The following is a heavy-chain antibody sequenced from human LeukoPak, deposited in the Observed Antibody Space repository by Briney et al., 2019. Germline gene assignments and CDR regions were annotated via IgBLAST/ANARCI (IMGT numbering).Heavy chain of an antibody. Sequence: PSETLSLTCTVSGGSISTTGYYWAWIRQPPGKGLEWIASIYYSGSTYYNSSLKSRVTISVDTSKNQFSLKLSSMTAADTAVYFCARGPHYYSYYGLDVWGQGTTVTVSS. CDR2: IYYSGST. CDR1: GGSISTTGYY. V-gene: IGHV4-39*07. CDR3: ARGPHYYSYYGLDV. J-gene: IGHJ6*02.